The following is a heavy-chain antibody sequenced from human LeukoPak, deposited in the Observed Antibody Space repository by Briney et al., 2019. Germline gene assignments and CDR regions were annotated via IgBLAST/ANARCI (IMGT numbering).Heavy chain of an antibody. J-gene: IGHJ4*02. V-gene: IGHV3-11*06. CDR1: GFTFSDDY. Sequence: PGGALRLSCAPSGFTFSDDYMSSSREAPEKGLEWVSDISRSSSSTKSDASVQGPITISRDNGKSSPYMQITSLRDEEPAVYYCERDGLTVNYSAYWGQGNLVSASS. D-gene: IGHD2-8*01. CDR2: ISRSSSST. CDR3: ERDGLTVNYSAY.